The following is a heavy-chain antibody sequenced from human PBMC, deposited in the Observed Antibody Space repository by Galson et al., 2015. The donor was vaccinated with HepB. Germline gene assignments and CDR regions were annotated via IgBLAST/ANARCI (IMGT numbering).Heavy chain of an antibody. CDR1: GFTFSSYG. J-gene: IGHJ6*02. CDR3: AKDPAMHYYDILTGYSPDALAHFYYYGMDV. V-gene: IGHV3-30*18. Sequence: LRLSCAASGFTFSSYGMHWVRQAPGKGLEWVAVISYDGSNKYYADSVKGRFTISRDNSENTLYLQMNSLRAEDTAVYYCAKDPAMHYYDILTGYSPDALAHFYYYGMDVWGQGTTVTVSS. CDR2: ISYDGSNK. D-gene: IGHD3-9*01.